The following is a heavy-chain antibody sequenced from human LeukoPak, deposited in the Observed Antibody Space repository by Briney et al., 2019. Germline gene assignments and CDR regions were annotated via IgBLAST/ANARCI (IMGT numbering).Heavy chain of an antibody. CDR2: ISGSGGRT. CDR1: GITLSNYG. J-gene: IGHJ4*02. D-gene: IGHD3-22*01. Sequence: GGSLRLSCAVSGITLSNYGMSWVRQAPGKGLEWVAGISGSGGRTNYADSVKGRFTVSRDNPKNSLYLQMNSLRAEDTAVYFCAKRGVVIRVILVGFHKEAYYFDSWGQGALVTVSS. CDR3: AKRGVVIRVILVGFHKEAYYFDS. V-gene: IGHV3-23*01.